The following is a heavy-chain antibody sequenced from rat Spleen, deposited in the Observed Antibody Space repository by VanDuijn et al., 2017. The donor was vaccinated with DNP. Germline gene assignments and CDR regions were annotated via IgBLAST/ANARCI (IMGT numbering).Heavy chain of an antibody. J-gene: IGHJ2*01. D-gene: IGHD1-11*01. Sequence: QVQLKESGPGLVQPSQTLSLACTVSGFSLTSYHVHWVRQPPGKGLEWIAAISSGGKTYYNSALKSRLSISRDTSKSQVFLKMNSLQTEDIATYYCARDREGPFDYWGQGVMVTVSS. CDR1: GFSLTSYH. V-gene: IGHV2-30*01. CDR2: ISSGGKT. CDR3: ARDREGPFDY.